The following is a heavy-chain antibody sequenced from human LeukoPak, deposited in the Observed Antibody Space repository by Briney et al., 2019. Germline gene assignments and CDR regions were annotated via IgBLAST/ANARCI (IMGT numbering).Heavy chain of an antibody. Sequence: GGSLRLSCAASGFTFSRFWMSWVRQAPGKGLEWVANIKQDGSEKYYVDSVKGRFTISRDNAKNSLYLQMNSLRAEDTAVYYCASAERWLQHFDYWGQGTLVTVSS. J-gene: IGHJ4*02. D-gene: IGHD5-24*01. CDR2: IKQDGSEK. CDR3: ASAERWLQHFDY. V-gene: IGHV3-7*02. CDR1: GFTFSRFW.